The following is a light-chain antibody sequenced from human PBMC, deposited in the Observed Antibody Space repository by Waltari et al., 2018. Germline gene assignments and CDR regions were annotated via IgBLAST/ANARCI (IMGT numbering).Light chain of an antibody. CDR3: QHYHNLPLT. Sequence: DIQMTQSPSSLSASVGDRVTIPCQASQDISNHLNWYQRKPGKAPELLIYDTTTLQTGVPSRFSGSGSRTDFTLTISSLQPEDIGTYYCQHYHNLPLTFGGGTKVEI. J-gene: IGKJ4*01. V-gene: IGKV1-33*01. CDR1: QDISNH. CDR2: DTT.